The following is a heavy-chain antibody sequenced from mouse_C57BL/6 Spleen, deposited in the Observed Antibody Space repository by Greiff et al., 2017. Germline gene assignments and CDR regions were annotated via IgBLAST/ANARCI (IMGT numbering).Heavy chain of an antibody. Sequence: EVHLVESGGGLVQPGGSMKLSCVASGFTFSNYWMNWVRQSPEKGLEWVAQIRLKSDNYATHYAESVKGRFTISRDDSKSSVYLQMNNLRAEDTGIYYCTIYYYGSSYFDYWGQGTTLTVSS. CDR1: GFTFSNYW. D-gene: IGHD1-1*01. V-gene: IGHV6-3*01. CDR3: TIYYYGSSYFDY. CDR2: IRLKSDNYAT. J-gene: IGHJ2*01.